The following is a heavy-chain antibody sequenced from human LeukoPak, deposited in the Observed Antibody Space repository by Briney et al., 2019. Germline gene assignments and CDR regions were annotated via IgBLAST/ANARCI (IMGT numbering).Heavy chain of an antibody. V-gene: IGHV1-69*05. CDR3: ARVTSSTSYYFDY. CDR1: GYTFTTYG. CDR2: IIPIFGTA. Sequence: ASVKVSCKSSGYTFTTYGITWVRQAPGQGLEWMGGIIPIFGTANYAQKFQGRVTITTDESTSTAYMELSGLRSEDTAVYYCARVTSSTSYYFDYWGQGTLVTVSS. D-gene: IGHD2-2*01. J-gene: IGHJ4*02.